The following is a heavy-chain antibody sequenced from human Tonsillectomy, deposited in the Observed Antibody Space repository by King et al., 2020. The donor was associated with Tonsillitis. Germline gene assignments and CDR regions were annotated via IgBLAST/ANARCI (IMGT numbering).Heavy chain of an antibody. V-gene: IGHV3-30-3*01. J-gene: IGHJ4*02. CDR3: ASAGFSSSWYAPYFDY. CDR2: ISHDGSKI. D-gene: IGHD6-13*01. Sequence: VQLVESGGGVVQPGTSLRLFCAASGITFTTYAMHWFRQALGKGVEWLAVISHDGSKIYLADFVKGRFTIYRDNSKKTLYLQMNSLRAEDTAVYYCASAGFSSSWYAPYFDYWGQGTLVTVSS. CDR1: GITFTTYA.